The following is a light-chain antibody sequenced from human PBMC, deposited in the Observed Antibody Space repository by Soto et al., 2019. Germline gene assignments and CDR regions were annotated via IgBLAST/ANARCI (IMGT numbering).Light chain of an antibody. CDR1: SSDIGGYNL. V-gene: IGLV2-23*02. CDR3: YSFAGSATFV. CDR2: EAS. Sequence: QAVVTQPASVSGSPGQSITISCTGSSSDIGGYNLVSWYQQRPGKAPKLMIYEASKRPSGVSDRFSGSRSGNTASLTISALQPEDEADYSCYSFAGSATFVFGGGTKLTVL. J-gene: IGLJ2*01.